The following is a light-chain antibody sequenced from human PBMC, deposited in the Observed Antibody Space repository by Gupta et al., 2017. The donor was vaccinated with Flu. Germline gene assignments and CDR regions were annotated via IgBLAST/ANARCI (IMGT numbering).Light chain of an antibody. V-gene: IGLV3-25*01. J-gene: IGLJ1*01. Sequence: ISCSGHAGTKKYACWYQQKPGHPLILVVFKDNKRPAVIAGCLSGSGSGTTAALTISSGQEDEEADYYGQATANSDAFVFGTGTKLTVL. CDR3: QATANSDAFV. CDR2: KDN. CDR1: AGTKKY.